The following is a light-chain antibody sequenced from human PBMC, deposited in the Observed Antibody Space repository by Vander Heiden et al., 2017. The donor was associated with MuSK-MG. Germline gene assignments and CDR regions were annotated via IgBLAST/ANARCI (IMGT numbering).Light chain of an antibody. CDR2: DAS. J-gene: IGKJ1*01. V-gene: IGKV1-5*01. CDR3: QQDNSYSGT. Sequence: DIQMTQSPSTLSASVGDRVTITCRASQSISSWLAWYQQKPGKAPKLLIYDASSLESGVPSRLSGSGSGTEFTLTISSLQPDDFATYYCQQDNSYSGTFGQGTKVEIK. CDR1: QSISSW.